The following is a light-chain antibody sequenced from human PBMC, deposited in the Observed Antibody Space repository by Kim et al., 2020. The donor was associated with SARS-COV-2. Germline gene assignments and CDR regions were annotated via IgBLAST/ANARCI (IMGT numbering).Light chain of an antibody. CDR3: QQFHNYPYT. CDR2: EVS. Sequence: SASVRDTVTITCRASQAIFTYLSLYQQDPGKAPKLLIYEVSTLRSGVPSRFSRSRSGSVFTLTISSLQPEDFATYYCQQFHNYPYTFGQGTKLEI. V-gene: IGKV1-9*01. CDR1: QAIFTY. J-gene: IGKJ2*01.